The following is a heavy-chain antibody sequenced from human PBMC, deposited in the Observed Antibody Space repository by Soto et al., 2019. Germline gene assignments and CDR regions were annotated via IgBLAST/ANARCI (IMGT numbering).Heavy chain of an antibody. D-gene: IGHD1-26*01. J-gene: IGHJ4*02. CDR2: INASGVGA. CDR1: GYIFAAYY. Sequence: QVQLVQSGAEVKNPGASVKVSCKASGYIFAAYYIHWVRQAPGQGLEWMGMINASGVGAAYGQKFQGRVTVTTDTSTSTVYMELSSLRSEDTAVYYCAREWSGSEHGGQGTRVTVSS. V-gene: IGHV1-46*01. CDR3: AREWSGSEH.